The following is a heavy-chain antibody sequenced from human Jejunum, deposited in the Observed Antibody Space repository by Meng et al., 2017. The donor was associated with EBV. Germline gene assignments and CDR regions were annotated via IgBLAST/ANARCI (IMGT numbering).Heavy chain of an antibody. D-gene: IGHD2-21*02. Sequence: EVQLVESVGGLVKPGGXXRLSCAASGFTFSSYSMNWVRQAPGEGLEWVSAIGGVSSTYIYYADSVKGRFTISRDNARNSLYLQMNSLRAEDTAVYYCARDRAGVTEVFDYWGHGPRVTVSS. J-gene: IGHJ4*01. CDR2: IGGVSSTYI. CDR3: ARDRAGVTEVFDY. CDR1: GFTFSSYS. V-gene: IGHV3-21*01.